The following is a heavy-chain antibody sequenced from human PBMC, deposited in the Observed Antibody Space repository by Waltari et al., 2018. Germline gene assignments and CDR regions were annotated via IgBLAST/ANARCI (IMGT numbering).Heavy chain of an antibody. V-gene: IGHV3-11*04. CDR3: ARGNEKPGAFDF. Sequence: SLRLSCTASGFTFTNAWMGWLRQAPGKGLEWVSYISSSGTTIYYTDSVKGRFTISRDNAKNSLYLQMNSLRAEDTAIYYCARGNEKPGAFDFWGQGTMVT. CDR2: ISSSGTTI. CDR1: GFTFTNAW. J-gene: IGHJ3*01.